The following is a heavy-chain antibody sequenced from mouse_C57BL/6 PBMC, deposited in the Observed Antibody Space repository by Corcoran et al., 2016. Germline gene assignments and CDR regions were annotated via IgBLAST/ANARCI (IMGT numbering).Heavy chain of an antibody. CDR1: GYTFTTYG. CDR3: ARGGYGNYVDY. CDR2: INTYSGVP. V-gene: IGHV9-3*01. D-gene: IGHD2-1*01. Sequence: QIQLVQSGPELKKPGETVKISCKASGYTFTTYGMSWVKQAPGKGLKWMGWINTYSGVPTYADDFKGRFAFSLETSASTAYLQINNLKNEDTATYFCARGGYGNYVDYWGQGTTLTVSS. J-gene: IGHJ2*01.